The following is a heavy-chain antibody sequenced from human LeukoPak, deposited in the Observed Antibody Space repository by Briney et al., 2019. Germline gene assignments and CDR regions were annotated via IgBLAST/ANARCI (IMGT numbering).Heavy chain of an antibody. V-gene: IGHV3-74*01. CDR2: INGDGSST. J-gene: IGHJ4*02. Sequence: GGSLRLSCAASGFTLSSYWMHWVRQPPGKGLVWVSRINGDGSSTSYADSVKGRFTISRDNAKNTLYLQMNSLRAEDTAVYYCVRDRELYVWGQGTLVTVSS. CDR3: VRDRELYV. CDR1: GFTLSSYW. D-gene: IGHD3-10*02.